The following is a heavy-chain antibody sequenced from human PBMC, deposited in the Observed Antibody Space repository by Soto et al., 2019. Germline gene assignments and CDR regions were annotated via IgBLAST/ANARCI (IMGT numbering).Heavy chain of an antibody. V-gene: IGHV1-69*13. CDR1: GGTFSGYA. CDR3: ARSGMAHAFDI. J-gene: IGHJ3*02. D-gene: IGHD2-8*01. Sequence: GASVKVSCKASGGTFSGYAISWVRQAPGQGLEWMGGIIPIFGTANYAQKFQGRVTITADESTSTAYMELSSLRSEDTAVYYCARSGMAHAFDIWGQGTMVTVSS. CDR2: IIPIFGTA.